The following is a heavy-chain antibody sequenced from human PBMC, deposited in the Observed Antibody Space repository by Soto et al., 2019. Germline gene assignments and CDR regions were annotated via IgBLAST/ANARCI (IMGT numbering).Heavy chain of an antibody. CDR1: GYTFTSYD. CDR3: ARQKVDASDY. J-gene: IGHJ4*02. Sequence: QVQLVQSGAEVKKPGASVKVSCKASGYTFTSYDINWVRQATGQGLEWMGWMNPNSGNTGYAQKCXGXVXMXXNTSISTAYRELSSLRSEDTAVYYCARQKVDASDYWGQGTLVTVSS. V-gene: IGHV1-8*01. CDR2: MNPNSGNT. D-gene: IGHD2-15*01.